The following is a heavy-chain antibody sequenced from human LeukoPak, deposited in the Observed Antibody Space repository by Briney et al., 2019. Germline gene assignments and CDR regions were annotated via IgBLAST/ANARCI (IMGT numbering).Heavy chain of an antibody. Sequence: GGSLRLSCAASGFTVSSNYMSWVRQAPGKGLEWVSVIYSGGSTYYADSVKGRFTISRDNSKNTLYLQMNSLRAEDTAVYYCVREPAYYYDSSGDYWGQGTLVTVSS. J-gene: IGHJ4*02. CDR1: GFTVSSNY. CDR2: IYSGGST. CDR3: VREPAYYYDSSGDY. D-gene: IGHD3-22*01. V-gene: IGHV3-66*01.